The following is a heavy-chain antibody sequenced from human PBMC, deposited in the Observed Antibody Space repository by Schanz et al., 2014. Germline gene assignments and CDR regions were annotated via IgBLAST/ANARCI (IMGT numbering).Heavy chain of an antibody. D-gene: IGHD1-26*01. V-gene: IGHV3-15*01. CDR1: GFTFSSYA. Sequence: SNTASGFTFSSYALHWVRQAPGKGLEWVGRIKSKFDGATTDYVAPVKGRFSISRDDSTNTLYLQMSSLKMEDTAVYYCTTGQLWEGGVFDIWSQGALVTVSS. CDR3: TTGQLWEGGVFDI. CDR2: IKSKFDGATT. J-gene: IGHJ5*02.